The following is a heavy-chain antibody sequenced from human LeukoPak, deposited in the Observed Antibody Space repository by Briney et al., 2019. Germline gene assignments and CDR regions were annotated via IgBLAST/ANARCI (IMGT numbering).Heavy chain of an antibody. CDR1: GYTITSYY. CDR3: ARGSSGSTFDY. CDR2: INPSGGST. V-gene: IGHV1-46*01. D-gene: IGHD1-26*01. Sequence: ASVKVSCKTSGYTITSYYMFWVQQAPGQGLEWMGIINPSGGSTSYAQKFQGRVTMTRDTSASTVYMELSSLRSEDTAVYYCARGSSGSTFDYWGQGTLVTVSS. J-gene: IGHJ4*02.